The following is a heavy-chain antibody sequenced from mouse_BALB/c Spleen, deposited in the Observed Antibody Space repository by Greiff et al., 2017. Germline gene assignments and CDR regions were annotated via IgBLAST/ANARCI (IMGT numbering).Heavy chain of an antibody. J-gene: IGHJ4*01. CDR1: GYSITSDYA. CDR2: ISYSGST. Sequence: EVQLVESGPGLVKPSQSLSLTCTVTGYSITSDYAWNWIRQFPGNKLEWMGYISYSGSTSYNPSLKSRISITRDTSKNQFFLQLNSVTTEDTATYYCARYGNRYAMDYWGQGTSVTVSS. CDR3: ARYGNRYAMDY. D-gene: IGHD2-10*02. V-gene: IGHV3-2*02.